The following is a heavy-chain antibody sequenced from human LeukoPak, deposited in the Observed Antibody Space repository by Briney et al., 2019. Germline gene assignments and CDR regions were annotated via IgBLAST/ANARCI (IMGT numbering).Heavy chain of an antibody. CDR3: ARQPEGVNWFDP. CDR1: GGSISSYY. D-gene: IGHD2-2*01. CDR2: IYYSGSI. V-gene: IGHV4-59*08. Sequence: SETLSLTCTVSGGSISSYYWTWIRQPPGKGLEWIGYIYYSGSIDFNPSLKSRVTMATDTSKNQFSLKLSSVTAADTAVYYCARQPEGVNWFDPWGQGTLVTVSS. J-gene: IGHJ5*02.